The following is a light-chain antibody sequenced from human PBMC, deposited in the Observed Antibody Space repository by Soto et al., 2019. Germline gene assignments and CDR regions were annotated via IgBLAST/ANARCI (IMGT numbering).Light chain of an antibody. CDR2: DDI. J-gene: IGLJ1*01. V-gene: IGLV1-40*01. CDR3: QSYDTGLGGSYV. Sequence: QSVLTQPPSVSGAPGQRVTISRTGSSSNIGAGYDVHWYQQRPGTAPRLLISDDINRPSGVPDRFSGSKSGTSASLAIAGLQADDEADYYCQSYDTGLGGSYVFGSGTKVTVL. CDR1: SSNIGAGYD.